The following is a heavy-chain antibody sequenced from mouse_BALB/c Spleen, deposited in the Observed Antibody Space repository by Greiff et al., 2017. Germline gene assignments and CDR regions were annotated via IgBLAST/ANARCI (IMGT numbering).Heavy chain of an antibody. D-gene: IGHD1-1*01. Sequence: QVQLQQSGADLARPGPSVKMSCKVSGYTFTSSTLNWLKRGPGQVLEWIGYINPSGGYTNYNQKFKEKPTLTADKSSSPAYMQLSSLTSEDSAVYYCARKGITTVVNYAMDYWGQGTSVTVSS. CDR3: ARKGITTVVNYAMDY. CDR2: INPSGGYT. J-gene: IGHJ4*01. CDR1: GYTFTSST. V-gene: IGHV1-4*01.